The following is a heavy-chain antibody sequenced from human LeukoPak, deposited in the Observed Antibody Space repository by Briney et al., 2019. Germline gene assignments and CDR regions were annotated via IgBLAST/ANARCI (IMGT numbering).Heavy chain of an antibody. V-gene: IGHV4-38-2*01. CDR3: ARADYVWGSYRANDY. CDR1: GYSISSGYY. J-gene: IGHJ4*02. D-gene: IGHD3-16*02. CDR2: IYHSGST. Sequence: SETLSLTCAVSGYSISSGYYWGWFRQPPGKGLEWIGSIYHSGSTYYNPSLKSRVTISVDTSKNQFSLKLSSVTAADTAVYYCARADYVWGSYRANDYWGQGTLVTVSS.